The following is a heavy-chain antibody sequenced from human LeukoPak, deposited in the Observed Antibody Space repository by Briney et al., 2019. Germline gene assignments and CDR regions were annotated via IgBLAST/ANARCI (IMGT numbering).Heavy chain of an antibody. V-gene: IGHV3-30*04. CDR3: ARGARKGDDYGGFFDY. Sequence: PGGSLRLSCAASGFTFSSYAMHWVRQAPGKGLEWVAVIPYDGSYKDYADSVKGRFTVSRDNSKSTLYLQMNSLRAEDTAVYYCARGARKGDDYGGFFDYWGQGTLVTVSS. CDR1: GFTFSSYA. J-gene: IGHJ4*02. CDR2: IPYDGSYK. D-gene: IGHD4-23*01.